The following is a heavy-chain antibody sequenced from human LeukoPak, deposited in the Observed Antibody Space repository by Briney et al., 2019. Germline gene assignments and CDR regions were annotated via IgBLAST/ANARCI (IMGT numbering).Heavy chain of an antibody. CDR1: GFTFSSYW. V-gene: IGHV3-7*01. D-gene: IGHD5-18*01. CDR3: ARDVRGSVTSYFYYYMDV. Sequence: GGSLRLSCAASGFTFSSYWLSWVRQAPGKGLEWVATIKQDGSEKYSVDSVKGRFTISRDNAKNSLYLQMNSLRTEDTAVYYCARDVRGSVTSYFYYYMDVWGKGTTVTVSS. CDR2: IKQDGSEK. J-gene: IGHJ6*03.